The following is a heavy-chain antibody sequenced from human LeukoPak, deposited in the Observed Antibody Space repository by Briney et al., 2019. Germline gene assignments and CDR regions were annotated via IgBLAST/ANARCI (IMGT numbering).Heavy chain of an antibody. CDR3: ARDASAYN. J-gene: IGHJ4*02. CDR1: GYSFTTYG. D-gene: IGHD4-11*01. V-gene: IGHV1-18*01. Sequence: ASVKVSCKAYGYSFTTYGINWVRQAPGQGLEWLGWIAPKNGNTNYLQKFQARLTLTADTSTSTVYMELRSLTFDDSAMYYCARDASAYNWGQGTLVTV. CDR2: IAPKNGNT.